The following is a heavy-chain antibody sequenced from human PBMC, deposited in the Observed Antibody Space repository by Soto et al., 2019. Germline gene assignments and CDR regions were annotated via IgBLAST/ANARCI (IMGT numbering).Heavy chain of an antibody. CDR2: IYPGDSDT. Sequence: RGESLKISCKGSGYSFTSYWIGWVRQMPGKGLEWMGIIYPGDSDTRYSPSFQGQVTISADKSISTAYLQWSSLKASDTAMYYCARRAVAAAGDEYNWFDPWGQGTLVTVSS. D-gene: IGHD6-13*01. V-gene: IGHV5-51*01. J-gene: IGHJ5*02. CDR3: ARRAVAAAGDEYNWFDP. CDR1: GYSFTSYW.